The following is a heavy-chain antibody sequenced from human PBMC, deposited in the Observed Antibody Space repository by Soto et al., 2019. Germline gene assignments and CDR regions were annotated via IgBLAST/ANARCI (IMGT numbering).Heavy chain of an antibody. CDR2: IIPIFGTA. CDR1: GGTFSSYA. D-gene: IGHD3-3*01. CDR3: ARGPGLRFFEWLFDY. Sequence: ASVKVSCKASGGTFSSYAISWVRQAPGQGLEWMGGIIPIFGTANYAQKFQGRVTITADESTSTAYMELSSLRSEDTAVYYCARGPGLRFFEWLFDYWGQGTLVTVSS. V-gene: IGHV1-69*13. J-gene: IGHJ4*02.